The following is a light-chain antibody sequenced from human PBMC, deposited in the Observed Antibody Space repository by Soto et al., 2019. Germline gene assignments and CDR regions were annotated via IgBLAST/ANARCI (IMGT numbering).Light chain of an antibody. CDR3: CSYVGSNIFYV. V-gene: IGLV2-23*02. CDR2: EVT. Sequence: QSVLTQPASVSGSPGQSITISCTGTNSDLGTYNLVSWYQQHPGKAPKTIIYEVTKRPSGVSKRFSGSKSGNTASLTISGLQAEDEADCYCCSYVGSNIFYVFGTGTKVTVL. CDR1: NSDLGTYNL. J-gene: IGLJ1*01.